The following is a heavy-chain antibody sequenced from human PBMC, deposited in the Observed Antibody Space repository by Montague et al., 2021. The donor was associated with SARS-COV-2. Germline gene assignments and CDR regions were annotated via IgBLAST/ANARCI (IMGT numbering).Heavy chain of an antibody. CDR3: GRFRGVSRGADGTGPSDY. V-gene: IGHV4-39*01. D-gene: IGHD1-1*01. CDR2: VYESGRT. Sequence: SETLSLTCTVSGGSISSSIDYWGWIRQPPGKGLEWIGSVYESGRTYYNPSLKSRVTISVDTSQNRFSLKLRSVTAADTAVYYCGRFRGVSRGADGTGPSDYWGQGTLVTVSS. CDR1: GGSISSSIDY. J-gene: IGHJ4*02.